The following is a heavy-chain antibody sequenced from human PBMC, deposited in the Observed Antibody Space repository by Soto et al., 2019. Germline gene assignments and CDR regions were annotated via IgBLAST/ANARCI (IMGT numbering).Heavy chain of an antibody. D-gene: IGHD6-6*01. CDR3: ERGVGYSRSSISY. V-gene: IGHV3-48*03. CDR1: GFTLSRYE. Sequence: GWSLRLSCAAAGFTLSRYEMNCVRQARGKGLEWVSYISRSGRTIYYADSVKGRFTISRDNAKNSLYLQKNSLRAEDTAVYYCERGVGYSRSSISYCGQGTLGTVSS. J-gene: IGHJ4*02. CDR2: ISRSGRTI.